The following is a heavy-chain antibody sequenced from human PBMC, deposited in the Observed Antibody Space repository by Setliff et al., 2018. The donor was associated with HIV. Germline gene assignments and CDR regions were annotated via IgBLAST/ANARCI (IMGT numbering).Heavy chain of an antibody. J-gene: IGHJ4*02. CDR2: IFSNDEK. V-gene: IGHV2-26*01. D-gene: IGHD3-22*01. Sequence: KSGPTLVNPTETLTLTCTVSGFSLSNARMGVSWIRQPPGKALEWLAHIFSNDEKSYSTSLKSRLTISKDTSKSQVVLTMTNMDPVDTATYYCARDSSGYHYYFDYWGQGTLVTVSS. CDR3: ARDSSGYHYYFDY. CDR1: GFSLSNARMG.